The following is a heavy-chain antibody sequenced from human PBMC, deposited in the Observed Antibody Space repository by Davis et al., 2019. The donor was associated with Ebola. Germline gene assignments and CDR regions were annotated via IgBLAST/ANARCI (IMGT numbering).Heavy chain of an antibody. V-gene: IGHV1-46*01. D-gene: IGHD3-3*01. CDR3: ARDEGYDFWSGRYGMDV. Sequence: ASVQVSCKASGYTFTSYYMHWVRQAPGQGLEWMGIINPSGGSTSYAQKFQGRVTMTRDTSTSTVYMELSSLRSEDTAVYYCARDEGYDFWSGRYGMDVWGQGTTVTVSS. J-gene: IGHJ6*02. CDR1: GYTFTSYY. CDR2: INPSGGST.